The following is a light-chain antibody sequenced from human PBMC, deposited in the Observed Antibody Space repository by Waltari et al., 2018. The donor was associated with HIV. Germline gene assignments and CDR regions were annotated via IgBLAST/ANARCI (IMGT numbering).Light chain of an antibody. CDR2: KSD. Sequence: QSVLTQPPSASGTPGQRVTISCSVGRSNIGDNTVNWYQHPPGTAPKLLLYKSDQLPSGVPDRFSGSKSDTSASLAISGLQSEDEADYYCATWDDSLNGRVFGGGTKLTVL. CDR1: RSNIGDNT. V-gene: IGLV1-44*01. J-gene: IGLJ3*02. CDR3: ATWDDSLNGRV.